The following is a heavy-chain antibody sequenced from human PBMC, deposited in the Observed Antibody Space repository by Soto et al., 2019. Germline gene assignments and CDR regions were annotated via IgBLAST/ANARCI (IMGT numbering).Heavy chain of an antibody. J-gene: IGHJ4*02. D-gene: IGHD5-18*01. CDR2: ISYDGSNK. CDR1: GFTFSSYG. CDR3: AKGYSYSVCHY. Sequence: QVQLVESGGGVVQPGRSLRLSCAASGFTFSSYGMHWVRQAPGKGLEWVAVISYDGSNKYYADCVKVRFTTNRDNSKNPLDLQINSLRAEDTAVYHCAKGYSYSVCHYWGQGTLVTVSS. V-gene: IGHV3-30*18.